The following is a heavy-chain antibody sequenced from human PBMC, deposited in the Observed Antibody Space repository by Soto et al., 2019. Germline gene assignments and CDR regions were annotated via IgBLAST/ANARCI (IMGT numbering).Heavy chain of an antibody. V-gene: IGHV3-33*01. CDR1: GFSFGGRG. Sequence: QVQLVESGGGEVQPGESLTLSCAASGFSFGGRGMHWVRQAPGKGLEWVALIWYDGSNQHYGDSVRGRFTISRDNSKRTVNLQMNSLRAEDTAVYYCARALAGAPEASDLWGQGTMVTVSS. J-gene: IGHJ3*01. D-gene: IGHD3-10*01. CDR2: IWYDGSNQ. CDR3: ARALAGAPEASDL.